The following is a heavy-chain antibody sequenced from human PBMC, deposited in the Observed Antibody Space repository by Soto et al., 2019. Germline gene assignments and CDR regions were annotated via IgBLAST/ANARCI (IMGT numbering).Heavy chain of an antibody. CDR2: ISSSSSYI. J-gene: IGHJ2*01. CDR1: GFTFSSYS. CDR3: ARDSIFGYPFDL. D-gene: IGHD3-3*01. V-gene: IGHV3-21*01. Sequence: GGSLRLSCAASGFTFSSYSMNWVRQAPGKGLEWVSSISSSSSYIYYADSVKGRFTISRDNAKHSLYLQMNSLRAEDTAVYYCARDSIFGYPFDLWGRGTLVTVSS.